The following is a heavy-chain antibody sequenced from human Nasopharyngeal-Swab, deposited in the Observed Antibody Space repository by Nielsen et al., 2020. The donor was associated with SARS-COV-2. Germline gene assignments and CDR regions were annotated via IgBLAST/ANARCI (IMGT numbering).Heavy chain of an antibody. Sequence: GESLKISCAASGFTFSSYWMSWVRQAPGKGLEWVANIKQDGSEKYYVDSVKGRFTISGDNAKNSLYLQMNSLRAEDTAVYYCASLNPMRYWGQGTLVTVSS. V-gene: IGHV3-7*05. CDR2: IKQDGSEK. CDR3: ASLNPMRY. J-gene: IGHJ4*02. CDR1: GFTFSSYW. D-gene: IGHD3-22*01.